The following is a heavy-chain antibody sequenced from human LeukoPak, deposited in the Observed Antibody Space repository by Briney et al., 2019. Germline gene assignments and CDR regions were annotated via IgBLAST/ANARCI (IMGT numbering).Heavy chain of an antibody. D-gene: IGHD1-1*01. CDR2: IYYSGST. CDR3: ARGGSTGTNLNGADP. CDR1: GGSISSYY. V-gene: IGHV4-59*01. J-gene: IGHJ5*02. Sequence: PSETLSLTCTVSGGSISSYYWSWIRQPPGKGLEWIGYIYYSGSTNYNPSLKSRVTISVDTSKNQFSLKLSSVTAADTAVYYCARGGSTGTNLNGADPWGQGTLVTVSS.